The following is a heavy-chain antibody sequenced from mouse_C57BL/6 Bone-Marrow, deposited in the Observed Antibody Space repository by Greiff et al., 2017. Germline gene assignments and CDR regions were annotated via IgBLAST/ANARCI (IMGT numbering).Heavy chain of an antibody. J-gene: IGHJ3*01. Sequence: VQLQQSGAELARPGASVKLSCKASGYTFTSYGISWVKQRTGQGLEWIGEIYPRSGNTYYNEKFKGKATLTADKSSSTAYMELRSLTSEDSAVYFCAREGGSTMTTTEALFAYWGQGTLVTVSA. CDR1: GYTFTSYG. D-gene: IGHD2-4*01. CDR2: IYPRSGNT. CDR3: AREGGSTMTTTEALFAY. V-gene: IGHV1-81*01.